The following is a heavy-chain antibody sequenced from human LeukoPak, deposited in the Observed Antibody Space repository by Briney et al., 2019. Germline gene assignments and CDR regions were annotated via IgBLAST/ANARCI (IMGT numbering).Heavy chain of an antibody. Sequence: GGSLRLSCTASGFSFRIYSMNWVRQAPGKGLEWLSYISSSGSPIHYADSVKGRFSISRDDSKNTLYLQMNSLRVEDTAIYYCAKVKRSSSGALDYWGQGTLVSVSS. CDR3: AKVKRSSSGALDY. CDR1: GFSFRIYS. D-gene: IGHD6-25*01. J-gene: IGHJ4*02. CDR2: ISSSGSPI. V-gene: IGHV3-48*01.